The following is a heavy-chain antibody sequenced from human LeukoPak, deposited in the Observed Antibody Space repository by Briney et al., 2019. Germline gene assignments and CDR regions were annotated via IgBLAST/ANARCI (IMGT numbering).Heavy chain of an antibody. J-gene: IGHJ4*02. Sequence: PETLSLTCTVSGGSISSYYWSWIRQPPGKGLEWIGYIYYSGSTNYNPSLKSRVTISVDTSKNQFSLKLSSVTAADTAVYYCARGRGYDPVVFYFDYWGQGTLVTVSS. CDR1: GGSISSYY. V-gene: IGHV4-59*01. D-gene: IGHD5-12*01. CDR3: ARGRGYDPVVFYFDY. CDR2: IYYSGST.